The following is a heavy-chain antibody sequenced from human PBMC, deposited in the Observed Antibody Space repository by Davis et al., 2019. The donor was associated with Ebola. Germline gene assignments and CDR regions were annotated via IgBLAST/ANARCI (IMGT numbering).Heavy chain of an antibody. V-gene: IGHV3-23*01. CDR1: VITFSSYA. J-gene: IGHJ5*02. CDR2: ISGSGGTT. CDR3: ARDRDYYDTSAYHPRGWFDL. D-gene: IGHD3-22*01. Sequence: GESLKISCADSVITFSSYAMTWVRQAPGKGLEWVSAISGSGGTTYYAGSVKGRFTASRDNAKNSRFLQMNSLRAEDSAVYFCARDRDYYDTSAYHPRGWFDLWGQGTLVTVSS.